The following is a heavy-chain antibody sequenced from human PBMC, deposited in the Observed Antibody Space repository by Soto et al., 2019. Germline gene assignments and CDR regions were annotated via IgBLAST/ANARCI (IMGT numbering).Heavy chain of an antibody. CDR2: ISGSGGST. CDR1: GFTFSSYS. V-gene: IGHV3-23*01. Sequence: GWSLRLSCAASGFTFSSYSMNWVRQAPGKGLEWVSYISGSGGSTYYPDSVKGRFTISRDNSKNTLYLQMSSLRAEDTAVYYCAKDHTQGYYYMDVWGKGTTVTVSS. J-gene: IGHJ6*03. CDR3: AKDHTQGYYYMDV.